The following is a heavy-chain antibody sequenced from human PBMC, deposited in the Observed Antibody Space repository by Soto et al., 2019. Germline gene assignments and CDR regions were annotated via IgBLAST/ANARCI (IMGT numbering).Heavy chain of an antibody. D-gene: IGHD1-26*01. CDR2: ISPSGAT. Sequence: LQLQESGSGLVQPSQTLSLTCALSGGSVTMSSFSWAWVRQPPGRGLQWIGYISPSGATSSDPALKRRVTMSRDRAKNQFSLKLTSVTAADTAVYYCASLDYYGSWLDPWGQGTLVTVSS. CDR3: ASLDYYGSWLDP. V-gene: IGHV4-30-2*01. CDR1: GGSVTMSSFS. J-gene: IGHJ5*02.